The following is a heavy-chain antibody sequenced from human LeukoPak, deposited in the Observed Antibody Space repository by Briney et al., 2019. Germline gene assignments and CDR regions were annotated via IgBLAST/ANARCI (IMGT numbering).Heavy chain of an antibody. J-gene: IGHJ4*02. D-gene: IGHD6-13*01. V-gene: IGHV4-59*01. Sequence: SETLSLTCTVSGGSISSYFWSWIRQPPGKGLEWIGYIYYSGSTNYNPSLKSRVTISVETSKNEFSLKLRSVTAADTAVYYCARVTGYRIEDYFDYWGQGTLVTVSS. CDR2: IYYSGST. CDR3: ARVTGYRIEDYFDY. CDR1: GGSISSYF.